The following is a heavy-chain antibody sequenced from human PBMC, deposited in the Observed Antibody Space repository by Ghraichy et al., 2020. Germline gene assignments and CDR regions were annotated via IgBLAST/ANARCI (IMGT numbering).Heavy chain of an antibody. CDR3: ARDGYSSGWFRY. Sequence: ASVKVSCKASGYTFTSYGISWVRQAPGQGLEWMGWISGYTDNPKYAQNVRGRVTMTTDTSTSTAYMELRNLRSDDTAVYYCARDGYSSGWFRYWGQGTLVTVSS. J-gene: IGHJ4*02. CDR2: ISGYTDNP. CDR1: GYTFTSYG. V-gene: IGHV1-18*01. D-gene: IGHD6-19*01.